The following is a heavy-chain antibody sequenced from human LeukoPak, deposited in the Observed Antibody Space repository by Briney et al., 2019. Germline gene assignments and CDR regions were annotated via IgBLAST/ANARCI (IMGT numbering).Heavy chain of an antibody. V-gene: IGHV3-7*05. D-gene: IGHD3-9*01. CDR3: ARDYLYFDWLLSHFDY. J-gene: IGHJ4*02. CDR2: IKQDGSEK. CDR1: GFTFSSYW. Sequence: GGSLRLSCAASGFTFSSYWMSWVRQAPGKGLGWVANIKQDGSEKYYVDSVKGRFTISRDNAKNSLYLQMNSLRAEDTAVYYCARDYLYFDWLLSHFDYWGQGTLVTVSS.